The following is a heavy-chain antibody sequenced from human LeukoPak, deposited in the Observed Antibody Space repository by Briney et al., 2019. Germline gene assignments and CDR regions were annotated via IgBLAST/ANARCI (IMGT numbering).Heavy chain of an antibody. V-gene: IGHV3-33*01. Sequence: GGSLRLSCAASGXTFSSYGMHWVRQAPGKGLEWVAVIWYDGSNKYYADSVKGRFTISRDNSKNTLYLQMNSLRAEDTAVYYCARDHEGYSYGSPFSYWGQGTLVTVSS. D-gene: IGHD5-18*01. CDR1: GXTFSSYG. CDR3: ARDHEGYSYGSPFSY. CDR2: IWYDGSNK. J-gene: IGHJ4*02.